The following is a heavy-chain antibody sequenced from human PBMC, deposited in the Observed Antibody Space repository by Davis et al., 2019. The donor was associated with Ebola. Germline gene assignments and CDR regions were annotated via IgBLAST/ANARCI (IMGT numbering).Heavy chain of an antibody. J-gene: IGHJ6*02. CDR3: AREGGLRYFDTYYYYGMDV. Sequence: ASVKVSCKASGYTFTSYDINWVRQATGQGLEWMGWMNPNSGNTGYAQKFQGRVTMTRNTSISTAYMELSSLRSEDTAVYYCAREGGLRYFDTYYYYGMDVWGQGTTVTVSS. CDR2: MNPNSGNT. V-gene: IGHV1-8*01. D-gene: IGHD3-9*01. CDR1: GYTFTSYD.